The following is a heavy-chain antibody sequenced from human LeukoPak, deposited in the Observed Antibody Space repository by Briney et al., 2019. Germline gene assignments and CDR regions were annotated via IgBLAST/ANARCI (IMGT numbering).Heavy chain of an antibody. CDR2: IYPGDSDT. Sequence: GESLTISCRGSGYSFATYWIGWVRQMPGKGLEWMAVIYPGDSDTRYSPSFQGQVTISADKSINTAYLQWSSLKASDSAMYYCARLGGENYYDSSGYYYAWLDPWGQGTLVTVSP. J-gene: IGHJ5*02. D-gene: IGHD3-22*01. V-gene: IGHV5-51*01. CDR1: GYSFATYW. CDR3: ARLGGENYYDSSGYYYAWLDP.